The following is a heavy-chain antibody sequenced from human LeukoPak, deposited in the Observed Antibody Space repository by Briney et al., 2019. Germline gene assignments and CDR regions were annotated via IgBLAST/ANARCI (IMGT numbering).Heavy chain of an antibody. Sequence: GGSLRLSCAASGFTFNSYGMSWVRQAPGKGLEWVSAISGSGGSTYYADSVKGRFTISRDNSKNTLYLQMNSLRAEDTAVYYCAKDLAAAEAFDYWGQGTLVTVSS. CDR3: AKDLAAAEAFDY. D-gene: IGHD6-13*01. CDR1: GFTFNSYG. CDR2: ISGSGGST. J-gene: IGHJ4*02. V-gene: IGHV3-23*01.